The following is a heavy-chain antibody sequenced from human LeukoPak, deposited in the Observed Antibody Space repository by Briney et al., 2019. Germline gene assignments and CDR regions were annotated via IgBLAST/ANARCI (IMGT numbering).Heavy chain of an antibody. V-gene: IGHV3-23*01. CDR2: ISGSSGST. J-gene: IGHJ4*02. CDR3: ARGREITVRGHFDY. Sequence: RWGVLRLSCAAPGFTFSSYAMSWVRQAPGKGLEWVSSISGSSGSTYYADSVKGRFTVSRDNSKNTLYLQMNSLRAEDTAVYYCARGREITVRGHFDYWGQGTLVTVSS. CDR1: GFTFSSYA. D-gene: IGHD4-11*01.